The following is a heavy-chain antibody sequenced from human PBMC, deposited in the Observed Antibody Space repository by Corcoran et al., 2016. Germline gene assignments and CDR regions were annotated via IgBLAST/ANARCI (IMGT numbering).Heavy chain of an antibody. CDR2: ISAYNGNT. D-gene: IGHD2-2*01. V-gene: IGHV1-18*01. Sequence: QVQLVQSGAEVKKPGASVKVSCKASGYTFTSYGISWVRQAPGQGLEWMGWISAYNGNTNYAQKLQGRVNMTTDTSTSTAYMELRSLRSDDTAVYYCAMGPIFCSRTSCTPYVMDVWGQGTTVTVSS. J-gene: IGHJ6*02. CDR3: AMGPIFCSRTSCTPYVMDV. CDR1: GYTFTSYG.